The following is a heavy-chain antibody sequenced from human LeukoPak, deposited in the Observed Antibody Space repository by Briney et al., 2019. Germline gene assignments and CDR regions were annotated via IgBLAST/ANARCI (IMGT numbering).Heavy chain of an antibody. V-gene: IGHV3-43*02. CDR3: AKGGYYYDSGGLGS. D-gene: IGHD3-22*01. CDR1: GFTYDEDA. J-gene: IGHJ5*02. CDR2: IIGDGRSI. Sequence: GGSLRLSCEASGFTYDEDALHWVRQAPGKGPEGVSLIIGDGRSIYYAESVKGRFTISRDNSKNSLYLQMTSMRPDDTALYFCAKGGYYYDSGGLGSWGQGTLVTVSS.